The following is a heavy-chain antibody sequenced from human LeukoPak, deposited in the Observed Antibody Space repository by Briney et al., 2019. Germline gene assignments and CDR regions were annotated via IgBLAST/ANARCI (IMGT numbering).Heavy chain of an antibody. CDR1: GFTVSSNY. J-gene: IGHJ4*02. CDR3: ARVFLYDSSGYYSPAFDY. D-gene: IGHD3-22*01. CDR2: IYSGGST. V-gene: IGHV3-66*01. Sequence: GGSLRLSCAASGFTVSSNYMSWVRQAPGRGLEWVSVIYSGGSTYYADCVKGRFTISRNNSKNTLYLQMTSMRAEDTAVYYCARVFLYDSSGYYSPAFDYWGQGTLVTVSS.